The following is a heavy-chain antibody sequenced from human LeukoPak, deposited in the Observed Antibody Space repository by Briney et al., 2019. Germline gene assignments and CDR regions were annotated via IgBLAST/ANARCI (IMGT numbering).Heavy chain of an antibody. CDR1: GGSISSGSYY. J-gene: IGHJ5*02. CDR2: IYTSGST. CDR3: ARGALPGYSSSWWEYNWFGP. V-gene: IGHV4-61*02. Sequence: SQTLSLTCTVSGGSISSGSYYWSWIRQPAGKGLEWIGRIYTSGSTNYNPSLKSRVTISVDTSKNQFSLKLSSVTAADTAVYYCARGALPGYSSSWWEYNWFGPWGQGTLVTVSS. D-gene: IGHD6-13*01.